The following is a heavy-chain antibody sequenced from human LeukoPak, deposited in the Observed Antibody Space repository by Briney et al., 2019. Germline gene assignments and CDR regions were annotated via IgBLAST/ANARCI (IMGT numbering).Heavy chain of an antibody. V-gene: IGHV1-2*02. CDR2: INPNSGGT. Sequence: GASVKVSCKASGYTFTGHYMHWVRQAPGQGLEWMGWINPNSGGTNYAQKFQGRVTMTRDTSISTAYMELSRLRSDDTAVYYCARDMWELDGGVDYWGQGTLVTVSS. CDR1: GYTFTGHY. D-gene: IGHD1-26*01. J-gene: IGHJ4*02. CDR3: ARDMWELDGGVDY.